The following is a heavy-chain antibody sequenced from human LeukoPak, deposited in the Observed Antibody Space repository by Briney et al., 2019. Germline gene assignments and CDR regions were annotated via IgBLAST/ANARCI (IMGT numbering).Heavy chain of an antibody. D-gene: IGHD3-10*01. CDR2: IYYSGST. CDR3: ARTRLETDEFYFDY. J-gene: IGHJ4*02. V-gene: IGHV4-59*01. CDR1: GGSISSYY. Sequence: VKPSETLSLTCTVSGGSISSYYWSWIRQPPGKGLEWIGCIYYSGSTNYNPSLKSRVTISVDTSKNQFSLKLSSVTAADTAVYYCARTRLETDEFYFDYWGQGTLVTVSS.